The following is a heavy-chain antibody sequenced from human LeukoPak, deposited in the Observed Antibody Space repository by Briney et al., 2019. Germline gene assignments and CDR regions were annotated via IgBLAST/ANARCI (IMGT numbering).Heavy chain of an antibody. CDR1: GYIFTNYG. Sequence: ASVTVSCKASGYIFTNYGITWVRQAPGQGLEWMEWISAYNGNTNYAQKLQGRVTMTTDTSTSTAYMELRSLRSDDTAVYYCARVQAVVVPAAIPGYFDYWGQGTLVTVSS. V-gene: IGHV1-18*01. CDR2: ISAYNGNT. J-gene: IGHJ4*02. CDR3: ARVQAVVVPAAIPGYFDY. D-gene: IGHD2-2*02.